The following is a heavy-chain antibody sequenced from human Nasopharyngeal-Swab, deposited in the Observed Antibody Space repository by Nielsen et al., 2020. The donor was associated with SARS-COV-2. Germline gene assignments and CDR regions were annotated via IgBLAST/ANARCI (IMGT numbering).Heavy chain of an antibody. J-gene: IGHJ5*02. CDR1: GFTFSSYG. Sequence: GESLKISCAASGFTFSSYGMHWVRQAPGKGLEWVAVISYDGSNKYYADSVKGRFTISRDNSKNTLYLQMNSLRAEDTAVYYCARDFGAPSSSWYDGDWFDPWGQGTLVTVSS. V-gene: IGHV3-30*03. CDR2: ISYDGSNK. D-gene: IGHD6-13*01. CDR3: ARDFGAPSSSWYDGDWFDP.